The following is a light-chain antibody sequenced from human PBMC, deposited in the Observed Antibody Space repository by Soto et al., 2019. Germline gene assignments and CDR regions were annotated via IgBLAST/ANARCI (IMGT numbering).Light chain of an antibody. V-gene: IGKV3-20*01. Sequence: EIVLTQSPDTLSLSPGERATLSCRASQSISSSYLAWYQQKPGQTPRLLIYGASSRATGIPDRFSGSGSGTDFTLNISSLETEDVAVYYGQQYGSPPWTFGQGNKVEIK. CDR1: QSISSSY. CDR2: GAS. CDR3: QQYGSPPWT. J-gene: IGKJ1*01.